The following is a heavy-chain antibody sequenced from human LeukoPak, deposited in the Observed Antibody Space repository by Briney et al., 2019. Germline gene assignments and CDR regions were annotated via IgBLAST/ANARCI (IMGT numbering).Heavy chain of an antibody. D-gene: IGHD6-19*01. CDR1: GFTFSSYA. V-gene: IGHV3-23*01. CDR2: ISGSGGST. Sequence: GSLRLSCAASGFTFSSYAMSWVRQAPGKGLEWVSAISGSGGSTYYADSVKGRFTISRDNSENTLYLQMSSLTDEDTAVYFCAKRGDRSGWSYYFDYWGQGTLVTVSS. J-gene: IGHJ4*02. CDR3: AKRGDRSGWSYYFDY.